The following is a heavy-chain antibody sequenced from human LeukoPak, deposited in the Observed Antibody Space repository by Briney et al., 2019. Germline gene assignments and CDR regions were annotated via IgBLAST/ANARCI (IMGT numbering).Heavy chain of an antibody. V-gene: IGHV3-72*01. D-gene: IGHD6-13*01. Sequence: PGGSLRPSCAASGFTFSDYYMDWVRQAPGQGLEWVGRIRDKAHSYTTEYAASVKGRFTISRDDSNNSLYLQMNSLKAEDTAVYYCVRRAAAGGAIVRREFAYWGQGTLVAVSS. J-gene: IGHJ4*02. CDR3: VRRAAAGGAIVRREFAY. CDR2: IRDKAHSYTT. CDR1: GFTFSDYY.